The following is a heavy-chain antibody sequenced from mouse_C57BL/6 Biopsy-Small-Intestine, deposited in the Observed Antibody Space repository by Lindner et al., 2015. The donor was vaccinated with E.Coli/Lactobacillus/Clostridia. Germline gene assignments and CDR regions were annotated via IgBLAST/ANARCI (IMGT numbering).Heavy chain of an antibody. Sequence: VQLQESGAELAKPGASVKLSCKASGYTFTSYWMHWVKQRPGQGLEWIGYINPSSGYTKYNQKFKDKATLTADKPSSTAYMQLSSLTHEDSAVYYCARSYYAMDYWGQGTSVTVSS. CDR2: INPSSGYT. V-gene: IGHV1-7*01. J-gene: IGHJ4*01. CDR3: ARSYYAMDY. CDR1: GYTFTSYW.